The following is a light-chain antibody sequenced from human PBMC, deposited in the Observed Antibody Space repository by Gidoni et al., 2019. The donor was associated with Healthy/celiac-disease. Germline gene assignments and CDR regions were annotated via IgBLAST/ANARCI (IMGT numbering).Light chain of an antibody. J-gene: IGKJ2*02. CDR1: QSISRY. Sequence: IQMTQSPSSLSASVGDRVTITCRASQSISRYLNWYQRNPGKAPKLLISAASSLQSGVPSRFNGSGSGTDFTLTISSLKPEDFETNYCQQSYSTPSTFXQXTKLEIK. V-gene: IGKV1-39*01. CDR3: QQSYSTPST. CDR2: AAS.